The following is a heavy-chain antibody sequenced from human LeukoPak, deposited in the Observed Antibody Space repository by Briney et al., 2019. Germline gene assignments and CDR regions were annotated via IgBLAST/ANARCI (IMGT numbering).Heavy chain of an antibody. D-gene: IGHD6-13*01. CDR1: GYTFTSYE. J-gene: IGHJ4*02. V-gene: IGHV1-18*01. CDR3: ARVPIPPYSSSWYQPFDY. CDR2: ISAYNGNT. Sequence: GASVQDSCKASGYTFTSYEISWVRQAPGQGLEWMGWISAYNGNTNYAQKLQGRVTMTTDTSTSTAYMELRSLRSDVSAVYFCARVPIPPYSSSWYQPFDYWGQGTLVTVSS.